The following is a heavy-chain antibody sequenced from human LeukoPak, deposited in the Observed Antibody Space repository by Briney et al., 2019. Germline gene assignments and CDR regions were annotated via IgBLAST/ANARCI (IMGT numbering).Heavy chain of an antibody. CDR2: ITDST. CDR3: ARYCSGGRCYSGLDP. J-gene: IGHJ5*02. D-gene: IGHD2-15*01. V-gene: IGHV3-23*01. CDR1: GFTLSSYA. Sequence: GGSLRLSCAASGFTLSSYAMTWVRQAPGKGLEWVSAITDSTYFADSVKGRFTISRDSSKNTVYLQMNSLRAEDTAVYYCARYCSGGRCYSGLDPWGQGALVTVSS.